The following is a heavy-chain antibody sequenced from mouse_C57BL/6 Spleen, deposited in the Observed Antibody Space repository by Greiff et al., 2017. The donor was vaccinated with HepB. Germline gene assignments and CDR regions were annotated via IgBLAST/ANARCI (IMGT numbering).Heavy chain of an antibody. CDR2: ISYDGSN. Sequence: EVKLMESGPGLVKPSQSLSLTCSVTGYSIPSGYYWNWIRQFPGNKLEWMGYISYDGSNNYNPSLKNRISITRDTSKNQFFLKLNSVTTEDTATYYCAREGTDAMDYWGQGTSVTVSS. CDR1: GYSIPSGYY. D-gene: IGHD3-3*01. CDR3: AREGTDAMDY. V-gene: IGHV3-6*01. J-gene: IGHJ4*01.